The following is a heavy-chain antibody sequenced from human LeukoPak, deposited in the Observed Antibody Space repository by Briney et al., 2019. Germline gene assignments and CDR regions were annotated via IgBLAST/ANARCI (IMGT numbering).Heavy chain of an antibody. J-gene: IGHJ4*02. CDR3: ARALGYCTNGVCSYDY. CDR1: RGSVTSYY. Sequence: RSSETLSLTCTVSRGSVTSYYWGWIRQPPGKGLEWIGSIYYSGSTYYNPSLKSRVTISVDTSKNQFSLKLSSVTAADTAVYYCARALGYCTNGVCSYDYWGQGTLVTVSS. D-gene: IGHD2-8*01. CDR2: IYYSGST. V-gene: IGHV4-39*07.